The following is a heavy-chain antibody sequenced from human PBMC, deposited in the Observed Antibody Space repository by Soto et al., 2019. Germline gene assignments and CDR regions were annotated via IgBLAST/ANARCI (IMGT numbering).Heavy chain of an antibody. Sequence: SETLSLTCAVSGGSIISDGYSWSWIRQPPGKGLQWIGHIYEGGNTYYTPSLESRVAISTDKSKNQFSLRLSSVTAAETAVYYCVRRSPEDAFDIWGQGTMVTGSP. CDR3: VRRSPEDAFDI. J-gene: IGHJ3*02. CDR2: IYEGGNT. V-gene: IGHV4-30-2*01. CDR1: GGSIISDGYS.